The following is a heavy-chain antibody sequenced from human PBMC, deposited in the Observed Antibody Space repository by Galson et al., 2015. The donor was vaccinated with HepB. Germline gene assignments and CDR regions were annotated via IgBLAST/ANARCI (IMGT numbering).Heavy chain of an antibody. CDR1: GFTFSNAW. V-gene: IGHV3-15*01. Sequence: SLRLSCAASGFTFSNAWMSWVRQAPGKGLEWVGRIKSKTDGGTTDYAAPVKGRFTISRDDSKNTLYLQMNSLKSEDTAVYYCTTDRYDSSGYPAAFDYWGQGTLVTVSS. CDR3: TTDRYDSSGYPAAFDY. D-gene: IGHD3-22*01. J-gene: IGHJ4*02. CDR2: IKSKTDGGTT.